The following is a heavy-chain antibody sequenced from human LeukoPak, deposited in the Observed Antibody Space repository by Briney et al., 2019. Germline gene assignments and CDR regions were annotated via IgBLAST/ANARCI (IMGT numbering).Heavy chain of an antibody. J-gene: IGHJ3*02. CDR2: ISSDGNSE. Sequence: GGSLRLSCAASGFTFSSSVMHWVRQAPGKRLEWMAGISSDGNSEHFVDSVKGRLTISRDNSNSTLYLQMNSLRLEDTAVYYCAREGHSSGHCGAFDIWGQGTMITVSS. D-gene: IGHD3-22*01. CDR1: GFTFSSSV. CDR3: AREGHSSGHCGAFDI. V-gene: IGHV3-30*03.